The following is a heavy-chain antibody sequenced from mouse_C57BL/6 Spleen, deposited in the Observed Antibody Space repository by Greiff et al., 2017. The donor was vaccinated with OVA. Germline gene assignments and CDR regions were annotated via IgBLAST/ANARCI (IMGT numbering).Heavy chain of an antibody. V-gene: IGHV14-4*01. CDR3: TARSYYGSSPYWYFEG. D-gene: IGHD1-1*01. CDR1: GFNIKDDY. CDR2: IDSENGDT. J-gene: IGHJ1*03. Sequence: VQLQQSGAELVRPGASVKLSCTASGFNIKDDYMHWVKQRPEQGLEWIGWIDSENGDTEYASKFQGKATITADTSSNTAYLQLSSLTSEDTAVYYCTARSYYGSSPYWYFEGWGTGTTVTVAS.